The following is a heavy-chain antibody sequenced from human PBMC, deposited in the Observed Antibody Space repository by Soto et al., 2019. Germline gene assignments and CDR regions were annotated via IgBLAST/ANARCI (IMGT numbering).Heavy chain of an antibody. J-gene: IGHJ4*02. CDR1: GFTFSSYA. CDR3: ARRGSGSYYDY. CDR2: ISGSGGST. D-gene: IGHD1-26*01. V-gene: IGHV3-23*01. Sequence: EVQLLESGGGLVQPGGSLRLSCAASGFTFSSYAMRWVHQAPVKRLDWVSSISGSGGSTYYAESVKGRFTISRDNSKNTLYLQMNSLRAEDTAVYYCARRGSGSYYDYWGQGTLVTVPS.